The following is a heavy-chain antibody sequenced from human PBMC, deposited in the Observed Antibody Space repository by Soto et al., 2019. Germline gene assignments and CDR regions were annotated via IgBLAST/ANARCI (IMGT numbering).Heavy chain of an antibody. CDR2: ISAYNGNT. D-gene: IGHD5-12*01. CDR1: GYTFTSYG. Sequence: QVQLVQSGAEVKKPGASVKVSCKASGYTFTSYGISWVRQAPGQGLEWMGWISAYNGNTNYAQKLQGRITMTTDTSTSTAYMELRSLRSDDTAVYYCARDRRMATKRPYGMDVWGQGTTVTVSS. V-gene: IGHV1-18*01. J-gene: IGHJ6*02. CDR3: ARDRRMATKRPYGMDV.